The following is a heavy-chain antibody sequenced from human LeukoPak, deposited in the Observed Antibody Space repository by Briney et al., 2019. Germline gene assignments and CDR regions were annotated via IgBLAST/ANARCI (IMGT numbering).Heavy chain of an antibody. D-gene: IGHD3-10*01. CDR2: INPSGGST. Sequence: GASVKVSCKASGYTFTSYYMHWVRQAPGQGLEWMGIINPSGGSTSYAQKFQGRVTMTRDMSTSTVYMELSRLTSDDTAVYYCARGNFYDNKGYSPELRYWGQGTLVTVSS. J-gene: IGHJ4*02. V-gene: IGHV1-46*01. CDR3: ARGNFYDNKGYSPELRY. CDR1: GYTFTSYY.